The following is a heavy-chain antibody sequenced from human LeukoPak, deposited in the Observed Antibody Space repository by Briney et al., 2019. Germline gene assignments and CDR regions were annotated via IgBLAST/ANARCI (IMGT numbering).Heavy chain of an antibody. J-gene: IGHJ4*02. CDR3: AKDTYGGSYSLDY. D-gene: IGHD1-26*01. V-gene: IGHV3-43*01. CDR2: ISWDGGST. CDR1: GFTFDDYT. Sequence: GGSLRLSCAASGFTFDDYTMHWVRQAPGKGLEWVSLISWDGGSTYYADSVKGRFTISRDNSKNSLYLQMNSLRTEDTALYYCAKDTYGGSYSLDYWGQGTLVTVSS.